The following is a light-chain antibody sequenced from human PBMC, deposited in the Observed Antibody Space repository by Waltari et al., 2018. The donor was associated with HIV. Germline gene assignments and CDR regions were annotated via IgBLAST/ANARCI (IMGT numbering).Light chain of an antibody. Sequence: DIQLPQSPSFMSASVADRVTITCRASQGIGSNLAWYRQNPGQAPRLLIFAASTFESVVPSRCSGSGSGTEFALTIKSLQPEDFATYYCQHLNTYPLYTFGPGTTVDIK. J-gene: IGKJ3*01. V-gene: IGKV1-9*01. CDR2: AAS. CDR3: QHLNTYPLYT. CDR1: QGIGSN.